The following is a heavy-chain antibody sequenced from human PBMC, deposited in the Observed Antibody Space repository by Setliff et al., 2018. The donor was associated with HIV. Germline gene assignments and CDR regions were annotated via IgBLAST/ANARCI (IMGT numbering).Heavy chain of an antibody. Sequence: GGSLRLSCAASGFTFSSYAMSWVRQAPGKGLEWVLAISGSGGSTYYADSVKGRFTISRDNSKNTLYLQMNSLRAEDTAVYYCAKDPTTGAVAVYYFDYWGQGTLVTVSS. CDR3: AKDPTTGAVAVYYFDY. J-gene: IGHJ4*02. CDR1: GFTFSSYA. CDR2: ISGSGGST. D-gene: IGHD6-19*01. V-gene: IGHV3-23*01.